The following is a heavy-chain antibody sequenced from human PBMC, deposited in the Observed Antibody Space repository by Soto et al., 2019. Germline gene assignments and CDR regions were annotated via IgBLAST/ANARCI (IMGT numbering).Heavy chain of an antibody. CDR2: MKPNSGNT. D-gene: IGHD4-17*01. CDR1: GYTFTSYD. Sequence: QVQLVQSGAEVKKPGASVKVSCKASGYTFTSYDINWVRQATGQGLEWMGWMKPNSGNTGYAQKFQGRVTMTRNTSRSTAYMELSSLRSEATDVYYCASVTTGCFDPWVQGTLVTVSS. V-gene: IGHV1-8*01. CDR3: ASVTTGCFDP. J-gene: IGHJ5*02.